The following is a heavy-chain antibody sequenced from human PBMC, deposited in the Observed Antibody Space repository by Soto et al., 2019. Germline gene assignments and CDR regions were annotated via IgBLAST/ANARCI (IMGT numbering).Heavy chain of an antibody. CDR2: IYHSGST. CDR3: ARDGYCSGGSCYLGPPHPYYFDY. D-gene: IGHD2-15*01. V-gene: IGHV4-38-2*02. J-gene: IGHJ4*02. CDR1: RYSISSGYY. Sequence: SETLSLTCAVSRYSISSGYYWGWIRQPPGKGLAWIGSIYHSGSTYYNPSLKSRVTISVDTSKNLFSLKLSSVTAADTAVYYWARDGYCSGGSCYLGPPHPYYFDYCGEGTLVTVSS.